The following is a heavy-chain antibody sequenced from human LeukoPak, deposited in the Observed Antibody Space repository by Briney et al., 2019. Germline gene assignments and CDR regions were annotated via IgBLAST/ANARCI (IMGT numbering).Heavy chain of an antibody. D-gene: IGHD3-22*01. CDR3: AKTSEPYYNIGKALDS. CDR1: GFTFNIYA. J-gene: IGHJ4*02. V-gene: IGHV3-23*01. CDR2: MSGSGGST. Sequence: GGSLRLSCAASGFTFNIYAMNWVRQAPGKGLEWVSAMSGSGGSTYYADSVKGRFTISRDNSKNTLYLQVNSLRAGDTALYYCAKTSEPYYNIGKALDSWGQGTLVTVSS.